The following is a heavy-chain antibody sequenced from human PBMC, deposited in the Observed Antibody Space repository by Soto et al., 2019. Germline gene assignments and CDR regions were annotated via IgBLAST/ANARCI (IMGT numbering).Heavy chain of an antibody. CDR2: IYYSGST. J-gene: IGHJ4*02. CDR1: GVSISSGGYY. V-gene: IGHV4-30-4*01. CDR3: ARAATIWGTHDY. D-gene: IGHD5-12*01. Sequence: SETLSLTCTVSGVSISSGGYYWSWIRQPPGKGLEWIGYIYYSGSTYYNPSLKSRVTISVDTSKNQFSLKLSSVTAADTAVYYCARAATIWGTHDYWGQGTLVTVSS.